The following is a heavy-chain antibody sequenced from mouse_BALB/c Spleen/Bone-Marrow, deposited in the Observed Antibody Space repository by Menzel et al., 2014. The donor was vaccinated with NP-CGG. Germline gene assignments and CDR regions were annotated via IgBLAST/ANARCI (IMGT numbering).Heavy chain of an antibody. Sequence: DVKLQESGGGLVQPGRSLKLSCAASGFDFSGFWMGWVRQAPGKGLEWIGEINPDSSTINYTPSLKDRFIISRDNAKNTLYLQMSKVRSEDTALYYCARLGYYGGFAYWGQGTLVTVPA. V-gene: IGHV4-1*02. D-gene: IGHD1-2*01. J-gene: IGHJ3*01. CDR3: ARLGYYGGFAY. CDR2: INPDSSTI. CDR1: GFDFSGFW.